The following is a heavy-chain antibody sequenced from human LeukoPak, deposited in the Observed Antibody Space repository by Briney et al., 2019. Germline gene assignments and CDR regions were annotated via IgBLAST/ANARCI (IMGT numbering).Heavy chain of an antibody. J-gene: IGHJ3*02. CDR1: GYTFANYY. CDR2: INPSGSST. D-gene: IGHD2-8*01. Sequence: ASVKVSCKASGYTFANYYIHWVRQAPGQGLEWMGIINPSGSSTSYAQKFQGRVTMTRDTSTSTVYMELSSLRSEDTAVYYCAGGTTNTKGAFDMWGQGTMVTVSS. CDR3: AGGTTNTKGAFDM. V-gene: IGHV1-46*01.